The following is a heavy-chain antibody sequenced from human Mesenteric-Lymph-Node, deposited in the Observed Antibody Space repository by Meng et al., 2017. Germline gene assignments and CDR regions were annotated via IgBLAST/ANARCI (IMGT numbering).Heavy chain of an antibody. CDR2: INNDGSST. CDR3: ARDGAASIEN. J-gene: IGHJ4*02. CDR1: GFAFSNYW. Sequence: EVQLVEAGGALVQPVGSLWLPCAASGFAFSNYWMHWVRQAPGNGLVWVSRINNDGSSTTYADSVKGRFTISRDNAKNTLYLQMNSLRAEDTAVYYCARDGAASIENWGQGTLVTVSS. D-gene: IGHD1-26*01. V-gene: IGHV3-74*01.